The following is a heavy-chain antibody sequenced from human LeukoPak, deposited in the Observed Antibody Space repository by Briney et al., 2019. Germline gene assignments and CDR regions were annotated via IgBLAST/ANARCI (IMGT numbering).Heavy chain of an antibody. Sequence: GASVKVSCKASGYTFTSYYMHWVRQAPGQGLEWMGIINPSGGSTSYAQKFQGRVTMTRDMSTSTVYMELSSLRPEDTAVYYCAKEASRGSSFAYTPIEKPYYLDYWGQGTLVTVSS. D-gene: IGHD5-18*01. CDR3: AKEASRGSSFAYTPIEKPYYLDY. J-gene: IGHJ4*02. CDR2: INPSGGST. V-gene: IGHV1-46*01. CDR1: GYTFTSYY.